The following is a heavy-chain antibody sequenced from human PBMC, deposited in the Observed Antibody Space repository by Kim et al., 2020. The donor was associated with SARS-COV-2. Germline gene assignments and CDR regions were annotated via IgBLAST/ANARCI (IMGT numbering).Heavy chain of an antibody. CDR1: GFTFGVYI. CDR2: ISSSGSYI. J-gene: IGHJ5*02. CDR3: ASEGVGRSRPIYPQNGGS. Sequence: GGSLRLSCAASGFTFGVYIMNWVRQTPGKGLEWVSSISSSGSYIYYADSVKGRFTISRDNAKNSLYLQMNSLRGEDTAVYFCASEGVGRSRPIYPQNGGSWGLGALVSLSS. V-gene: IGHV3-21*06. D-gene: IGHD1-26*01.